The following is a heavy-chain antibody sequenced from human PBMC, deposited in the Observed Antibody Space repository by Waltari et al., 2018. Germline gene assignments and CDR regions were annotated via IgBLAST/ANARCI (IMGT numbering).Heavy chain of an antibody. J-gene: IGHJ4*02. CDR3: ASRSFWSGRPTFDY. Sequence: QVQLQQWGAGLLKPSETLSLTCAVYGGSFSGYYWSWIRRPPGKGLEGIGEINHSGSTNYNPSLKSRVTISVDTSKNQFSLKLSSVTAADTAVYYCASRSFWSGRPTFDYWGQGTLVTVSS. D-gene: IGHD3-3*01. CDR2: INHSGST. V-gene: IGHV4-34*01. CDR1: GGSFSGYY.